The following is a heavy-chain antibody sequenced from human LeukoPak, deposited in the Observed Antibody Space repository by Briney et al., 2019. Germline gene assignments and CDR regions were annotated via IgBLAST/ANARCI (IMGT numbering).Heavy chain of an antibody. Sequence: GASVKVSCKASGYTFSGYYLHWVRQAPGQGLEWMGRTNTNSGATNYAQKFQGRVTMTTDTSVYMELSGLRSDDTAVYYCACGTYGDYSSDFWGQGVLVTVSS. J-gene: IGHJ4*02. CDR3: ACGTYGDYSSDF. CDR2: TNTNSGAT. CDR1: GYTFSGYY. V-gene: IGHV1-2*06. D-gene: IGHD2-21*02.